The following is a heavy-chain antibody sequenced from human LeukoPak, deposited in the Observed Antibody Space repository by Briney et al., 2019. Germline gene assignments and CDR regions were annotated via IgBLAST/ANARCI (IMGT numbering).Heavy chain of an antibody. V-gene: IGHV4-59*01. CDR2: INYSGTT. CDR1: ADSISPYY. J-gene: IGHJ4*02. D-gene: IGHD6-13*01. Sequence: SETLSLTCTVSADSISPYYWHWIRQPPGKGLEWIGYINYSGTTDYNPSLKSRVTISVGTSKKQLFLRLRSMTAADTAVYYCAREYSSFEYWGQGTLVTVSS. CDR3: AREYSSFEY.